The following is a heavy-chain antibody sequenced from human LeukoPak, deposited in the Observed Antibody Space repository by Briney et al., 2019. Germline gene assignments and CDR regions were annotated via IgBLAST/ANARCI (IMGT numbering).Heavy chain of an antibody. V-gene: IGHV1-69*13. J-gene: IGHJ4*02. CDR1: GGTFSSYA. Sequence: GASVKVSCKASGGTFSSYAISWVRQAPGQGLEWMGGIIPIFGTANYAQKFQGRVTITADESTSTAYMELSSLRSEDTAVYYCARGARYSSTFDYWGQGTLVTVSS. CDR2: IIPIFGTA. D-gene: IGHD6-13*01. CDR3: ARGARYSSTFDY.